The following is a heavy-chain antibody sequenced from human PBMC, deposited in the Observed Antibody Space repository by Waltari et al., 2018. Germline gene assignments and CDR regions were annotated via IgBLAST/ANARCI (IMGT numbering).Heavy chain of an antibody. CDR3: ARRVCSGGSCYGGGFYFDY. V-gene: IGHV4-38-2*02. D-gene: IGHD2-15*01. CDR2: IYHSGNT. CDR1: GYSINSVFY. Sequence: GQLQESGPGLVQPSETLSLTCNVSGYSINSVFYWGWIRQPPGKGLEWIGNIYHSGNTYYNPSLKSLVNISLDTSKNQFSLKRSPVTAADTAIYYCARRVCSGGSCYGGGFYFDYWGQGALVTVSS. J-gene: IGHJ4*02.